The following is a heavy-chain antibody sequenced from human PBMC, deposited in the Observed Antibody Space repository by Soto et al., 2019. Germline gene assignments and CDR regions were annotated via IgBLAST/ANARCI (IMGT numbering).Heavy chain of an antibody. J-gene: IGHJ4*02. CDR1: GFTFSSYA. D-gene: IGHD3-22*01. CDR2: ISGSGGST. V-gene: IGHV3-23*01. CDR3: AKSRAIYYDSSGSDGNFDY. Sequence: PGGSLRLSCAASGFTFSSYAMSWVRQAPGKGLEWVSAISGSGGSTYYADSVKGRFTISRDNSKNTLYLQMNSLRAEDTAVYYCAKSRAIYYDSSGSDGNFDYWGQGTLVTVSS.